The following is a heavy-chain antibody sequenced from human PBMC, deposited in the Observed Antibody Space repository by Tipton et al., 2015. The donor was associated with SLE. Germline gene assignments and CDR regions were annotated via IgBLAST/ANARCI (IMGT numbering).Heavy chain of an antibody. D-gene: IGHD6-25*01. CDR3: AKIPRSGYTTPFDY. Sequence: GSLRLSCVGSGFTFSSYAMSWVRQAPGKGLEWVSAISGSGGSTYYADSVKGRFTISRDNSKNTLYLQMNSLRAEDTAVYYCAKIPRSGYTTPFDYWGQGTLVTVSS. J-gene: IGHJ4*02. CDR1: GFTFSSYA. CDR2: ISGSGGST. V-gene: IGHV3-23*01.